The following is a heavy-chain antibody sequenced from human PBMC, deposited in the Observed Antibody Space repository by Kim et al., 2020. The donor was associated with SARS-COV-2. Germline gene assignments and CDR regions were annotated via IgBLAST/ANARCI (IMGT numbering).Heavy chain of an antibody. V-gene: IGHV4-59*01. CDR3: ARVGLYSGSYYFDF. J-gene: IGHJ4*02. D-gene: IGHD1-26*01. Sequence: NPSPKRRVTVSVDASKNQFSLRLRSVTAADTAVYYCARVGLYSGSYYFDFWGQGTLVTVSS.